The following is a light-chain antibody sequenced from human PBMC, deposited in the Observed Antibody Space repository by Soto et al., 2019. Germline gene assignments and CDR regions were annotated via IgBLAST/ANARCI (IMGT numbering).Light chain of an antibody. CDR3: HQYNRFPRT. CDR1: QSLSIW. V-gene: IGKV1-5*03. Sequence: DIQMTQSPSTRSASIGDRVTITCRASQSLSIWLAWYQQKPGKAPKLLIYKASTLQSGVPSRFSGSGSGTEFTLTISSLQPDDFATYYCHQYNRFPRTFGQGTKVDIK. J-gene: IGKJ1*01. CDR2: KAS.